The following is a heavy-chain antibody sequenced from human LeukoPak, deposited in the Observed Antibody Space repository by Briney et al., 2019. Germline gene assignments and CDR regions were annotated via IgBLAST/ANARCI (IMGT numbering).Heavy chain of an antibody. J-gene: IGHJ4*02. CDR3: TTELGYCSSTSCYGQDY. CDR1: GFTFSNAW. V-gene: IGHV3-15*01. Sequence: GGSLRLSCAASGFTFSNAWMNWVRQAPGKGLEWVGRIKSKTDGGTTDYAAPVKGRFTISRDDSKNTLYLQMNSLKTEDTAVYYCTTELGYCSSTSCYGQDYWGQGTLVTVSS. CDR2: IKSKTDGGTT. D-gene: IGHD2-2*01.